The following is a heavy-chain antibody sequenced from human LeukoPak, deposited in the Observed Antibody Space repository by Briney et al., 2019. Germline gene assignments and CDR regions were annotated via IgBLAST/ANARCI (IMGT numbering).Heavy chain of an antibody. Sequence: ASVKLSFKASGGTFSSSAISWVRQAPGQGIEWMGGIIPMFGTASYAQKFPGRVTITADESTSTAYMELRSLRSEDTGAYYCATDQPPLISAAGVYWGQGTLVTVSS. D-gene: IGHD6-25*01. CDR2: IIPMFGTA. J-gene: IGHJ4*02. CDR1: GGTFSSSA. V-gene: IGHV1-69*01. CDR3: ATDQPPLISAAGVY.